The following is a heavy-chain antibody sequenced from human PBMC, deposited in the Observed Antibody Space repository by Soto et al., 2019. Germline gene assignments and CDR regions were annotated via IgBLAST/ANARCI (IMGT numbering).Heavy chain of an antibody. CDR1: GFTFSGYA. CDR2: ISGSGGST. D-gene: IGHD4-17*01. V-gene: IGHV3-23*01. Sequence: PGGSRRRSWAASGFTFSGYAMTGVRQAPGKGLEWVSAISGSGGSTNYADSVKGRFTISRDNSKNTLYLQMNSLRAEDTAVYYCAKGWYGDHYYYYAMDVWGQGTTVTVSS. CDR3: AKGWYGDHYYYYAMDV. J-gene: IGHJ6*02.